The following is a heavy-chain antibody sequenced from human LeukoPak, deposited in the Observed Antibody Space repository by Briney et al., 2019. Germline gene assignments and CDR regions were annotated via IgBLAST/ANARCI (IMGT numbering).Heavy chain of an antibody. Sequence: ASVKVSCKASGYTFSSYHISWVRQAPGQGLEWMGRVSGHNGNTQYAENLQGRVTMTIDTSTTTAHMELRSLRSGDTAVYYCARGLGYCSTTTCYGELPGDYWSQGTLVTVSS. CDR2: VSGHNGNT. CDR1: GYTFSSYH. D-gene: IGHD2-2*01. CDR3: ARGLGYCSTTTCYGELPGDY. V-gene: IGHV1-18*01. J-gene: IGHJ4*02.